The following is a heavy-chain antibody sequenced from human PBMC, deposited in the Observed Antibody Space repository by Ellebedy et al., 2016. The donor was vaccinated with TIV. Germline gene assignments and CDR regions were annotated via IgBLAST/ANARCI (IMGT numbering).Heavy chain of an antibody. CDR3: ARHSSTRGLVIDY. D-gene: IGHD2-2*01. V-gene: IGHV4-39*01. Sequence: MPSETLSLTCTVSGGSINSRNYYWGWIRQPPGKGLEWIGSVYYSGSTYYNPSLKSRVTISVDTSKNQFSLKLSSVTAADTAVYYCARHSSTRGLVIDYWGQGTLVTVSS. J-gene: IGHJ4*02. CDR2: VYYSGST. CDR1: GGSINSRNYY.